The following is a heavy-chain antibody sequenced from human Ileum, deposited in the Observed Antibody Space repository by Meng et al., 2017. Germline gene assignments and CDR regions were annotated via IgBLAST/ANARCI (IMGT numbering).Heavy chain of an antibody. D-gene: IGHD1-26*01. Sequence: QVPLQESGPGLGKPSETLSLTCTGSGGSISGFYWSWIRQPPGQGLEWIGFISYSGSTNYNPSLKSRVTIAVDTSKNQFSLKLSSVTAADTAVYYCARFRSGSYSDYWGQGTLVTVSS. CDR1: GGSISGFY. V-gene: IGHV4-59*01. J-gene: IGHJ4*02. CDR3: ARFRSGSYSDY. CDR2: ISYSGST.